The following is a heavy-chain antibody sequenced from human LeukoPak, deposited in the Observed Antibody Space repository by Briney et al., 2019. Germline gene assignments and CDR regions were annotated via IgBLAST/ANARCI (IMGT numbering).Heavy chain of an antibody. J-gene: IGHJ4*01. Sequence: SETLSLTCTVSGGSISSSSDYWGWIRQPPGKGLEWIGSTYYSGTTYYNPSLKSRVTISVDTSKNQFSLKLTSVTATDTAVYYCARSKLRLDHWGQGTLVTVSS. CDR1: GGSISSSSDY. V-gene: IGHV4-39*01. CDR3: ARSKLRLDH. D-gene: IGHD4-17*01. CDR2: TYYSGTT.